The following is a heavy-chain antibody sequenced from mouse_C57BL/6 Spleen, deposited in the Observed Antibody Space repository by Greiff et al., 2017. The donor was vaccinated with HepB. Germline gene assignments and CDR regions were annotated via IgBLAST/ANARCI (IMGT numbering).Heavy chain of an antibody. CDR3: ARTERLYIDY. D-gene: IGHD1-1*01. V-gene: IGHV1-61*01. J-gene: IGHJ2*01. CDR2: IYPSDSAT. Sequence: QVQLQQPGAELVRPGSSVKLSCKASGYTFTSYWMDWVKQRPGQGLEWIGNIYPSDSATHYNQKFKDKATLTVDKSSSTAYMQLSSLTSEDSAVYCGARTERLYIDYWGQGTTLTVSS. CDR1: GYTFTSYW.